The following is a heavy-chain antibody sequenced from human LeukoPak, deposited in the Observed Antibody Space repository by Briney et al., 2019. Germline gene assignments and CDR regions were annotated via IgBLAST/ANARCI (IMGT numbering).Heavy chain of an antibody. CDR1: RFSFSTYP. CDR3: ARDGYTFIDY. Sequence: PGGSLRLSCEASRFSFSTYPMGWVRRAPGKGLEWVSYISSSSSTIYYADSVKGRFTISRDNARNSLYLQMNSLRAEDTAVFYCARDGYTFIDYWGQGTLVTVSS. CDR2: ISSSSSTI. V-gene: IGHV3-48*04. J-gene: IGHJ4*02. D-gene: IGHD5-24*01.